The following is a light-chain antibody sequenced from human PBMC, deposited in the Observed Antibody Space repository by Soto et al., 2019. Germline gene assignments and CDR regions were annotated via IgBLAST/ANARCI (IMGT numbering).Light chain of an antibody. CDR2: YDS. J-gene: IGLJ1*01. CDR1: NIGNKR. Sequence: SYELTQSPSVSVAPEKTATLTRGGNNIGNKRVHWYRQKPGQAPVLLISYDSDRPPGIPERFSGSNTGNTATLTISRVEAGDEADYYCQVWDIMTDNYVFGSGTKLTIL. CDR3: QVWDIMTDNYV. V-gene: IGLV3-21*04.